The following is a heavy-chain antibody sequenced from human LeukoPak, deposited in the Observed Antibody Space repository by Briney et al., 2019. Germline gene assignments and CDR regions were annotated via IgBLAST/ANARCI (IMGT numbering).Heavy chain of an antibody. J-gene: IGHJ4*02. V-gene: IGHV3-48*01. CDR1: GFSFSSYS. CDR3: ARDYVYAFDY. D-gene: IGHD2/OR15-2a*01. Sequence: PGGSLRLSCAASGFSFSSYSMNWVRQAPGKGLEWGSYISGSGNAKHYTDSVKGRFTISRDNAKNALYLQMNSLRAEDTAVYFCARDYVYAFDYWGQGTLVTASS. CDR2: ISGSGNAK.